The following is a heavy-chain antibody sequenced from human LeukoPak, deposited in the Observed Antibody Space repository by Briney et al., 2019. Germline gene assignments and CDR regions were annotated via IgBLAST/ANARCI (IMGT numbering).Heavy chain of an antibody. CDR2: INSDGSST. CDR1: GFTFSSYW. Sequence: PGGSLRLSCAASGFTFSSYWMHWVRQAPGKGLVWVSRINSDGSSTSYADSVKGRFTISRDNAKNTLYLQMNSLRAEDTAVYYCAGATPGYIDSYWGQGTLVTVSS. V-gene: IGHV3-74*01. CDR3: AGATPGYIDSY. D-gene: IGHD3-9*01. J-gene: IGHJ4*02.